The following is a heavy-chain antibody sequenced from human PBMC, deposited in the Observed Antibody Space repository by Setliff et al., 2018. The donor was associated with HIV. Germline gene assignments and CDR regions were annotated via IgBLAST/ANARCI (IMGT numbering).Heavy chain of an antibody. CDR1: GFTFRSCG. D-gene: IGHD1-1*01. J-gene: IGHJ4*02. V-gene: IGHV3-30*02. CDR3: AKVKVPTTDLYFLDY. Sequence: PGGSLTLSCAASGFTFRSCGMHWGRQAPGKGLEWVAWVRYDESNKYYAESVKDRFTISRDNSKNMVYLQMNSLRAEDTALYYCAKVKVPTTDLYFLDYWGQGTPVTVSS. CDR2: VRYDESNK.